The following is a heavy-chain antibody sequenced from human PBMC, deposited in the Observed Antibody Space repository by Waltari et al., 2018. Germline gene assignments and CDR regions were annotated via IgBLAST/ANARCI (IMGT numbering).Heavy chain of an antibody. Sequence: EVQLVESGGGLVKPGGSLRLSCAASGFAFSNYNMNWVRQAPGKGLDWCSSISGSGTYIYYSDSVKGRFTISRDNAKNSLFLQMNSLRAEDTAVYYCARENLGVIIFHYYFMDVWGKGTTVTISS. D-gene: IGHD3-3*01. CDR1: GFAFSNYN. CDR2: ISGSGTYI. J-gene: IGHJ6*03. CDR3: ARENLGVIIFHYYFMDV. V-gene: IGHV3-21*06.